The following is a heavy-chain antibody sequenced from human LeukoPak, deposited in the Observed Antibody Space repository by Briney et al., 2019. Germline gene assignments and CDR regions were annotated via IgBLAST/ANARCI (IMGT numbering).Heavy chain of an antibody. CDR2: INSDGSST. Sequence: PGGSLRLSCAASGFTFGNYWMHWVRQAPGKGLVWVSRINSDGSSTNYADSVKGRFTISRDNGKKTLHLQMNSLRAEDTAVYYCARGQTYYDDSTGYHYYAFDIWGQGTMVTVSS. CDR1: GFTFGNYW. D-gene: IGHD3-9*01. J-gene: IGHJ3*02. V-gene: IGHV3-74*01. CDR3: ARGQTYYDDSTGYHYYAFDI.